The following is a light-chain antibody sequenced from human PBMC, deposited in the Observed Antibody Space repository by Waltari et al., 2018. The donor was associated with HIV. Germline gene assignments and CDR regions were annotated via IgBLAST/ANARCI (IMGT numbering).Light chain of an antibody. CDR2: GAS. J-gene: IGKJ4*01. CDR3: QQYGSSPFT. V-gene: IGKV3-20*01. CDR1: QSVSSSY. Sequence: EIVLTQSPGTLSFSPGERATLSCRASQSVSSSYLAWYQQKPGQAPRLLIYGASSRATGIPDRFSGSGSGTDFTLTISRLEPEDFAVYYCQQYGSSPFTFGGGTKVEIK.